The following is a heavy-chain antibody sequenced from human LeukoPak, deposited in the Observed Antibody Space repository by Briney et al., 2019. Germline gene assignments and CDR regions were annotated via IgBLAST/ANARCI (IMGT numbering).Heavy chain of an antibody. CDR2: IYYSGST. J-gene: IGHJ3*02. D-gene: IGHD3-16*01. Sequence: SETLSLTCTVSGGSISSSSYYWGWIRQPPGKGLEWIGSIYYSGSTYYNPSLKSRVTISVDTSKNQFSLKLSPVTAADTAVYYCARPPATFPDAFDIWGQGTMVTVSS. V-gene: IGHV4-39*01. CDR3: ARPPATFPDAFDI. CDR1: GGSISSSSYY.